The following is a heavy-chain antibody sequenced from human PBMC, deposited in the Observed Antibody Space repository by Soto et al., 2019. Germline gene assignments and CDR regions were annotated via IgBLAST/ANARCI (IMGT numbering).Heavy chain of an antibody. CDR1: GFTFSSYG. CDR3: ARDPQATVTTFYYYYGMVV. V-gene: IGHV3-33*01. CDR2: IWYAGSNK. Sequence: QVQLVESGGGVVQPGRSLRLSCAASGFTFSSYGMHWVRQAPGKGLEWVAVIWYAGSNKYYADSVKGRFTISRDNSKNTLYLQMNSLRAEDTAVYYCARDPQATVTTFYYYYGMVVWGQGTTVTVSS. D-gene: IGHD4-17*01. J-gene: IGHJ6*02.